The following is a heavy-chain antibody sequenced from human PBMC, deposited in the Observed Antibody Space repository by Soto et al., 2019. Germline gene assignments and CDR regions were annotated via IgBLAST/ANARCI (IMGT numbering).Heavy chain of an antibody. V-gene: IGHV2-5*02. D-gene: IGHD6-13*01. Sequence: QVTLKESGPTLVKPTQTLTLTCTLSGFSVNTSGVAVGWVRQPPGKALEWLALIYWADDKRYSPSLKRRLTITKASSKNQVVITMTNMDPVDTATYYCVRAYTRVTGGDYWGQGTLVTVSS. J-gene: IGHJ4*02. CDR2: IYWADDK. CDR3: VRAYTRVTGGDY. CDR1: GFSVNTSGVA.